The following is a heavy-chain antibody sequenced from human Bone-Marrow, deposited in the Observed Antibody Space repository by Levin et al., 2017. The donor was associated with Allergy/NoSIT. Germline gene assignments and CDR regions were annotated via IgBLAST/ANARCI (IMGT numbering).Heavy chain of an antibody. CDR1: GFTVSNNY. CDR2: IHGGGKT. J-gene: IGHJ4*02. Sequence: GGSLRLSCAASGFTVSNNYMSWVRQAPGKGLEWVSLIHGGGKTYYADSLKGSFDISRDSSKNSVLLQMFSLRPDDTAVYYCARGTQWLVRSFDYWGQGSLVTVSS. CDR3: ARGTQWLVRSFDY. D-gene: IGHD6-19*01. V-gene: IGHV3-66*01.